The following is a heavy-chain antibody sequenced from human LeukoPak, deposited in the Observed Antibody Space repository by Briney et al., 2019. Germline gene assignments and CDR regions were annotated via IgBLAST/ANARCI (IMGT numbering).Heavy chain of an antibody. CDR3: ARGPIAAAAPLGY. V-gene: IGHV4-38-2*02. CDR1: GYSISSGYY. Sequence: SETLSLTCTVSGYSISSGYYWGWIRQPPGKGLEWIGSIYHSGSTYYNPSLKSRVTISVDTSKNQFSLKLSSVTAADTAVYYCARGPIAAAAPLGYWGQGTLVTVSS. J-gene: IGHJ4*02. CDR2: IYHSGST. D-gene: IGHD6-13*01.